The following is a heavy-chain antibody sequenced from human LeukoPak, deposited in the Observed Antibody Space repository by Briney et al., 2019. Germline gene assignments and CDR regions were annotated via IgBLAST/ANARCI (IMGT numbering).Heavy chain of an antibody. V-gene: IGHV1-18*01. D-gene: IGHD3-22*01. CDR2: ISAYNGNT. J-gene: IGHJ3*02. Sequence: GASVKVSCKASGYTFTSYGISWVRQAPGQGLEWMGWISAYNGNTNYAQKLQGRVTMTTDTSTSTAYMELRSLRSDGTAVYYCARDAASAYYYDSSGYYQRRGDAFDIWGQGTMVTVSS. CDR3: ARDAASAYYYDSSGYYQRRGDAFDI. CDR1: GYTFTSYG.